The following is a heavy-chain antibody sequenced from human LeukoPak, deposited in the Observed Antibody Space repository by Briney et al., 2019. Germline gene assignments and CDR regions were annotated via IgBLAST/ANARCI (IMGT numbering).Heavy chain of an antibody. J-gene: IGHJ4*02. D-gene: IGHD6-13*01. CDR2: IKQDGSEK. CDR1: GFTFSSFW. V-gene: IGHV3-7*05. Sequence: PGGSLRLSCVVSGFTFSSFWMSWVRQAPGKGLEWVANIKQDGSEKYYVDSVKGRFTISRDNAKNSLYLQMNSLRAEDTAVYYCARDRISQAAAGTPFDYWGQGTLVTVSS. CDR3: ARDRISQAAAGTPFDY.